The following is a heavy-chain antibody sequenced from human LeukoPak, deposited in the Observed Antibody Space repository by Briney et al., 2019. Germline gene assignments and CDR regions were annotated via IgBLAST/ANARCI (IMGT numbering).Heavy chain of an antibody. CDR3: TTDLLLLWFGELWTGGGY. Sequence: PGGSLRLSCAASGFTFSSYSMNWVRQAPGNGLEWVGRIKSKTDGGTTDYAAPVKGRFTISRDDSKNTLYLQMNSLKTEDTAVYYCTTDLLLLWFGELWTGGGYWGQGTLVTVSS. D-gene: IGHD3-10*01. J-gene: IGHJ4*02. CDR1: GFTFSSYS. V-gene: IGHV3-15*01. CDR2: IKSKTDGGTT.